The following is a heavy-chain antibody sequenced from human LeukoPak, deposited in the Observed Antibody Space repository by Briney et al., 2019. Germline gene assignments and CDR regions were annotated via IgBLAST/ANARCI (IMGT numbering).Heavy chain of an antibody. Sequence: PGGSLRLSCAASGFTFSSYGMHWVRQAPGKGLEWVAVISYDGSNKYYADSVKGRFTISRDNSKNTLYLQMNSLRAEDTAVYYCAKGGAVVPYWGQGTPVTVSS. D-gene: IGHD6-19*01. CDR3: AKGGAVVPY. CDR2: ISYDGSNK. V-gene: IGHV3-30*18. J-gene: IGHJ4*02. CDR1: GFTFSSYG.